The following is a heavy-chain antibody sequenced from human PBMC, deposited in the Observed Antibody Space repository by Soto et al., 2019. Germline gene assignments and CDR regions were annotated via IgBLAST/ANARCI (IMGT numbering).Heavy chain of an antibody. Sequence: GGSLRLSCAASGFTFSSYWMSWVRQAPGKGLEWVANIKQDGSEKYYVDSVKGRFTISRDNAKNSLYLQMNSLRAEDTAVYYCASCYCSSTSCYEPALDYWGQGTLVTVSS. CDR2: IKQDGSEK. J-gene: IGHJ4*02. CDR3: ASCYCSSTSCYEPALDY. CDR1: GFTFSSYW. V-gene: IGHV3-7*01. D-gene: IGHD2-2*01.